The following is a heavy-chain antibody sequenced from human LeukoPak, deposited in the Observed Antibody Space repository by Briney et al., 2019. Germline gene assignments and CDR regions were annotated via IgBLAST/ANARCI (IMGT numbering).Heavy chain of an antibody. CDR2: IPHTGAT. D-gene: IGHD6-19*01. J-gene: IGHJ4*02. CDR3: ARWDDSAWAFGS. V-gene: IGHV4-59*08. Sequence: SETLSLTCIVSGGSILTYSWNWIRQSPGKGLEWIGYIPHTGATSYRSSLKSRVTISVDSSKNQLSLKLASVTAADTAVYFCARWDDSAWAFGSWGPGTLVTVSS. CDR1: GGSILTYS.